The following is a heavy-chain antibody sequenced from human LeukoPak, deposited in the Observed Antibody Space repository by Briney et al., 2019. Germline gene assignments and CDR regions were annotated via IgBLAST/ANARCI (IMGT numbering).Heavy chain of an antibody. D-gene: IGHD3-22*01. V-gene: IGHV1-69*13. CDR2: IIPIFDTP. J-gene: IGHJ6*02. CDR1: GGTFSSYP. Sequence: LVKVSCKASGGTFSSYPVSWVRQAPGQGLEWMGGIIPIFDTPTYAQKLQGRVTIAAVESTSTAYMELRSLRSDDTAVYYCARVSDSSGYLPSYYYYYGMDVWGQGTTVTVSS. CDR3: ARVSDSSGYLPSYYYYYGMDV.